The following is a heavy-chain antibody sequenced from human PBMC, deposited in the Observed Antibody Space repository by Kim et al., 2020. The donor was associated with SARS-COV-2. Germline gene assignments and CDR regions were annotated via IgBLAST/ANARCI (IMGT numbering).Heavy chain of an antibody. V-gene: IGHV3-23*01. D-gene: IGHD3-10*01. Sequence: GGSLRLSCAASGFTFSTYAMNWVRQAPGKGLEWVSVISGSGGSTYYADSVKGRFTISRDNSKNTLYLQMNSLRAEDTAVYYCAKFESSYRSGSYYKSSATHDAFDIWGQGTKVAVSS. CDR3: AKFESSYRSGSYYKSSATHDAFDI. J-gene: IGHJ3*02. CDR1: GFTFSTYA. CDR2: ISGSGGST.